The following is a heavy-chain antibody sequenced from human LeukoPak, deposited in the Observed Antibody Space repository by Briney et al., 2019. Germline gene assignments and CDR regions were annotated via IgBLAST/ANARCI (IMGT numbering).Heavy chain of an antibody. V-gene: IGHV4-4*07. D-gene: IGHD5-12*01. J-gene: IGHJ3*02. CDR1: GGSFSSHY. Sequence: PSETLSLTCIVSGGSFSSHYWSWIRQSAGKGPEWIGRIHTSGSTNYNPSLRSRVTMSADTSKNQFSLKLTSVTAADTGVYYCARDRTGYIGYEGDPFDIWGQGTMVTVSS. CDR2: IHTSGST. CDR3: ARDRTGYIGYEGDPFDI.